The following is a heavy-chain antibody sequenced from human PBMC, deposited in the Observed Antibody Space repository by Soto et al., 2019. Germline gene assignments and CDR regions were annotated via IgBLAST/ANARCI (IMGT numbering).Heavy chain of an antibody. V-gene: IGHV3-74*01. CDR2: INSDGSST. J-gene: IGHJ6*04. CDR1: GFTFSSYW. D-gene: IGHD2-2*01. Sequence: GGSLRLSCAASGFTFSSYWMHWVRQAPGKGLVWVSRINSDGSSTRYADSVKGRFTISRDNAKNSLYLQMNSLRAGDTAVYYCARDLRLPRDIVVVPAGIRGLDVWGKGTTVTVSS. CDR3: ARDLRLPRDIVVVPAGIRGLDV.